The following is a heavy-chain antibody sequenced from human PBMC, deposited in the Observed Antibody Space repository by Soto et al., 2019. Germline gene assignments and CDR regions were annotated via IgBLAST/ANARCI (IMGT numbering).Heavy chain of an antibody. V-gene: IGHV4-39*01. J-gene: IGHJ5*02. CDR2: IYYSGSI. CDR3: ARPREKIATARWFDP. CDR1: GGSISSSSYY. Sequence: SETLFLTCTVSGGSISSSSYYWGWLRQPPGKGLEWIGSIYYSGSIYYNPSLKSRVTISVDTSKNQFSLKLSSVTAADTAVYYCARPREKIATARWFDPSGQGTFVTVS. D-gene: IGHD6-13*01.